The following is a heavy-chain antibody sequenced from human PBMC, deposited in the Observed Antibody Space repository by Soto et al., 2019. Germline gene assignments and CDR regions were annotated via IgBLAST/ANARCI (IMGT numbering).Heavy chain of an antibody. CDR1: GYSFTGNS. CDR2: INPNSGGT. J-gene: IGHJ5*02. V-gene: IGHV1-2*04. CDR3: ARGPSTVAAASTRYWFDP. Sequence: CEARGYSFTGNSMPWARQTPRQGLEGMGWINPNSGGTNYAQKFQGWVTMTRDTSISTAYMELSRLISDDTAVYYCARGPSTVAAASTRYWFDPWGQGTLVSVPS. D-gene: IGHD6-13*01.